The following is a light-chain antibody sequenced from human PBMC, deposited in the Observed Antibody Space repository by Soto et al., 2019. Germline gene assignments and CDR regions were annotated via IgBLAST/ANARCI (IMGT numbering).Light chain of an antibody. CDR2: GAS. Sequence: EIVRTQSPATLSVSPGERATLSCRASQSVSSSLAWYQQKPGQAPRLLIYGASTRANGIPARFSGSGSGTEFTLTISSLQSEDFAVYYCQQYNNWPLPFGGGTKVEIK. CDR1: QSVSSS. J-gene: IGKJ4*01. V-gene: IGKV3-15*01. CDR3: QQYNNWPLP.